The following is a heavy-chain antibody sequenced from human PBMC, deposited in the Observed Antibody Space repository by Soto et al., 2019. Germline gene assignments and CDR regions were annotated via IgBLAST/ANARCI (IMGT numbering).Heavy chain of an antibody. CDR1: GGTFSSYA. D-gene: IGHD1-26*01. CDR3: SSHGGSYYGVLFDP. J-gene: IGHJ5*02. CDR2: IIPIFSTP. Sequence: QVQLVQSGAEVKKPGSSVKVSCKASGGTFSSYAISWVRQAPGQGLEWMGGIIPIFSTPNYAEKFQGRVSITADESTRKVYMELTSLRSEDTSVYYCSSHGGSYYGVLFDPWGQRTMVTVSS. V-gene: IGHV1-69*01.